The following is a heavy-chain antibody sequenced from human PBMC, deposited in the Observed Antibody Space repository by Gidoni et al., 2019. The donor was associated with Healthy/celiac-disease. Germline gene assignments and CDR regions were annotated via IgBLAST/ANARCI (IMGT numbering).Heavy chain of an antibody. V-gene: IGHV1-2*02. CDR2: INHNRGGT. D-gene: IGHD1-26*01. J-gene: IGHJ6*01. CDR1: GYTFTXYY. Sequence: VQXXXSGAEVXXPGXXVKVSCKASGYTFTXYYMHWVRQAPGQXLEWTGWINHNRGGTNYAQKFQGRVTMXRDTXXSTXXXELXXXRSXXTAXXXCAXXXVXXXSTXXXYGXXXWGXXTTXXXSS. CDR3: AXXXVXXXSTXXXYGXXX.